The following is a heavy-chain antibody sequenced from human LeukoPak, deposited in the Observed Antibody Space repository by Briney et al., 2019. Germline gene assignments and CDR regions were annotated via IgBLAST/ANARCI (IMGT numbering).Heavy chain of an antibody. Sequence: SETLSLTCTVSGGSISSYYWSWIRQPPGKGLEWIGYIYYSGSTNYNPSLKSRVTISVDTSKNQFSLKLSSVTAADTAVYYCARVRDGYNYWFDPXXXGTLVTVSS. V-gene: IGHV4-59*01. CDR3: ARVRDGYNYWFDP. CDR2: IYYSGST. D-gene: IGHD5-24*01. J-gene: IGHJ5*02. CDR1: GGSISSYY.